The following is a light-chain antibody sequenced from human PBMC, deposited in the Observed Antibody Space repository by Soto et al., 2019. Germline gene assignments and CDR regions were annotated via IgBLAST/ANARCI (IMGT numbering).Light chain of an antibody. CDR1: QSISSY. J-gene: IGKJ3*01. CDR2: AAS. CDR3: QQSYNSPFI. Sequence: DIQMTQSPSSLSASVGDRVTITCLARQSISSYLNWYQQKPGKAPKLLIYAASGLQSRVTSRFNGSGSGTAVTLTSGSLQPEDFATYYCQQSYNSPFILDPGNKVDVK. V-gene: IGKV1-39*01.